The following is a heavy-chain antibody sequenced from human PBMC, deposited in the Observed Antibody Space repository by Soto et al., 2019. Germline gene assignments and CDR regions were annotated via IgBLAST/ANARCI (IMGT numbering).Heavy chain of an antibody. J-gene: IGHJ4*02. CDR2: ISSSSSTI. CDR3: ARDSGYSDGPFDY. V-gene: IGHV3-48*01. Sequence: EVQLVESGGGLVQPGGSLRLSCAASGFTFSSYSMNWVRQAPGKGLEWVSYISSSSSTIYYADSVKGRFTISRDNAKNSLYLQMNILRAEDTAVYYCARDSGYSDGPFDYWGQGTLVTVSS. CDR1: GFTFSSYS. D-gene: IGHD5-18*01.